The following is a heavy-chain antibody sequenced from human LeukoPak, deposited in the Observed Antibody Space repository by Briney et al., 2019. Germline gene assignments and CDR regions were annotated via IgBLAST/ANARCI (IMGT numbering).Heavy chain of an antibody. D-gene: IGHD7-27*01. Sequence: GGSLRLSCAASGFSFSSYWMHWVRQAPGKGLVWVSRIKTDGSSATDADSVKGRFTISRDNFKDALYLQMNSLRVEDTAVYYCAIDPNWGTHSWGQGVLVTVSS. V-gene: IGHV3-74*01. CDR3: AIDPNWGTHS. CDR1: GFSFSSYW. J-gene: IGHJ4*02. CDR2: IKTDGSSA.